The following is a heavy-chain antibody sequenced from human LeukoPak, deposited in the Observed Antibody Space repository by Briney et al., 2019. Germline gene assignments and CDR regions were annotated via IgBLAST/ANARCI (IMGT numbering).Heavy chain of an antibody. CDR3: ALSNWFDP. CDR2: INGDGSTT. J-gene: IGHJ5*02. CDR1: GFTFSSYW. Sequence: RAGGSLRLSCAASGFTFSSYWMNWVRHAPGKGPVWVSRINGDGSTTNYADSVKGRFTISRDNAKNTLYLQMNSLRAEDTAIYYCALSNWFDPWGQGTLVTVSS. V-gene: IGHV3-74*01.